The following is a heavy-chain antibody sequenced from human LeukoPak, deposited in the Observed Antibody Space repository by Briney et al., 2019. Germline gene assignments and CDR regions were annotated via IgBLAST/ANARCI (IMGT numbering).Heavy chain of an antibody. CDR2: VSYDGSNK. J-gene: IGHJ4*02. Sequence: GVSLRLSCAASGFTFKTYVMHGVRHAPAKGLEWVAVVSYDGSNKYYGDSVKGRFILSRDNSKNTLYLQMNSLRAEDTAVYYCAKASNDYTGGWFDSLDYWGQGTLVTVSS. CDR3: AKASNDYTGGWFDSLDY. CDR1: GFTFKTYV. V-gene: IGHV3-30*18. D-gene: IGHD6-19*01.